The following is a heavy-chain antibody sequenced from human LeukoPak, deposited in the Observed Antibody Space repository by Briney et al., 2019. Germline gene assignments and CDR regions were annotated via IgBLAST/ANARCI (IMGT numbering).Heavy chain of an antibody. V-gene: IGHV3-9*01. Sequence: PGGSLRLSCAASGFTFDDYAMHWVRQAPGKGLEWVSGISWNSGSIGYADSVKGRFTISRDNAKNSLYLQMNSLRAEDTALYYCAKDILLGELSIAGAFDIWGQGTMVTVSS. J-gene: IGHJ3*02. CDR2: ISWNSGSI. CDR1: GFTFDDYA. D-gene: IGHD3-10*01. CDR3: AKDILLGELSIAGAFDI.